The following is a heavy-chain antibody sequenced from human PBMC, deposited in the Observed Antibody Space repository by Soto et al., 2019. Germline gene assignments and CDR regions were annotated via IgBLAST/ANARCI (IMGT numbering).Heavy chain of an antibody. Sequence: QVQLQESGPGLVKPSGTLSLTCAVSGGSISSSNWWSWVRQPPGKGLEWIGEIYHSGSTNYNPSLKSRVTISVDKSKNQFSLKLSFVTAADTAVYYCARSLGYFGSGSYYKGVDYWGQGTLVTVSS. J-gene: IGHJ4*02. D-gene: IGHD3-10*01. CDR2: IYHSGST. CDR1: GGSISSSNW. V-gene: IGHV4-4*02. CDR3: ARSLGYFGSGSYYKGVDY.